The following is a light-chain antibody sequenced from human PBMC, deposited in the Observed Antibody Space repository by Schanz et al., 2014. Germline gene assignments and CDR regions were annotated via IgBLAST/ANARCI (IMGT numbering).Light chain of an antibody. CDR3: SSYAGTSTTVP. CDR2: EDT. CDR1: SSDVGSFDL. V-gene: IGLV2-23*01. Sequence: QSALTQPASLSGSPGQSITISCTGTSSDVGSFDLVSWYQHHPGKAPKLMIYEDTKRPSGVSNRFSGSKSGNTASLTISGLQAEDEADYYCSSYAGTSTTVPFGGGTKVTVL. J-gene: IGLJ2*01.